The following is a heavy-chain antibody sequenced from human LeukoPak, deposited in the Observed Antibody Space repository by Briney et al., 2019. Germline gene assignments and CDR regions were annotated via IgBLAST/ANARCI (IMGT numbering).Heavy chain of an antibody. CDR1: GYTFSIYY. Sequence: ASVKVSCKASGYTFSIYYMHWVRQAPGQGLEWMGIINPSGGGTTYAQKFRGRVTMTRDTSTGTVFMELSSLRSDDTAVYFCARNYYDTAGHFGYWGQGTLVTVSS. CDR3: ARNYYDTAGHFGY. J-gene: IGHJ4*02. D-gene: IGHD3-22*01. V-gene: IGHV1-46*01. CDR2: INPSGGGT.